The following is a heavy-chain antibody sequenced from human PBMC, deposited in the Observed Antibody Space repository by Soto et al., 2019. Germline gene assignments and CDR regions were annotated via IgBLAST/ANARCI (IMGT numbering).Heavy chain of an antibody. V-gene: IGHV4-61*01. CDR3: ARRDCGGDCYEYFDY. CDR1: GGSVSSGSYY. J-gene: IGHJ4*02. Sequence: SETLSLTCTVSGGSVSSGSYYWSWIRQPPGKGLEWIGYIYYSGSTNYNPSLKSRVTISVDTSKNQFSLKLSSVTAAHTAVYYCARRDCGGDCYEYFDYWGQGTLVTVS. D-gene: IGHD2-21*02. CDR2: IYYSGST.